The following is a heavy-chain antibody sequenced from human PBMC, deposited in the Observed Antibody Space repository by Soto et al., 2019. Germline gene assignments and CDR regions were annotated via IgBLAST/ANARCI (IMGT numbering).Heavy chain of an antibody. J-gene: IGHJ4*02. CDR2: ISSSGGTI. D-gene: IGHD6-19*01. Sequence: PGWSLRLSCGVSGFTFGDYYMALIRQAPGRGLEWISYISSSGGTIYYSDSVKGRFTISRDNAKNSLYLQMNGLRAEDTAVYYCARDPLISGSGWEHWGEGSLVTVS. CDR1: GFTFGDYY. CDR3: ARDPLISGSGWEH. V-gene: IGHV3-11*01.